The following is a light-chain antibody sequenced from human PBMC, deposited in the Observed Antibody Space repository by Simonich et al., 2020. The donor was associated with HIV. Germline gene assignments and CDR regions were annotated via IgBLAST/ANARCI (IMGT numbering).Light chain of an antibody. CDR2: EVS. J-gene: IGKJ1*01. V-gene: IGKV2D-29*02. Sequence: DIMMTQTPLSLSVTPGQPASISFTSSQSLLNRDVKTYLYWYLQKPGQSPQLLIYEVSNRFSGVSDRFSGSGSGTDFTLKMSRGEAEDVGVYYCMQSIQLPWTFGQGTKVEIK. CDR3: MQSIQLPWT. CDR1: QSLLNRDVKTY.